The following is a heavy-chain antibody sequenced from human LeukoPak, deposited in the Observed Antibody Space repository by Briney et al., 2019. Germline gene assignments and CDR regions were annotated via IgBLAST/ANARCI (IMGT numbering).Heavy chain of an antibody. CDR3: ARRDGYNYLSY. Sequence: PSETLSLTCTVSGGSISSSSYYWGWIRQPPGKGLEWIGNIYSGGNTYYTPSLKSRVTISVDTSKNQFSLKLSSVTAADTAVYYCARRDGYNYLSYWGQGTLVTVSS. D-gene: IGHD5-24*01. V-gene: IGHV4-39*01. J-gene: IGHJ4*02. CDR1: GGSISSSSYY. CDR2: IYSGGNT.